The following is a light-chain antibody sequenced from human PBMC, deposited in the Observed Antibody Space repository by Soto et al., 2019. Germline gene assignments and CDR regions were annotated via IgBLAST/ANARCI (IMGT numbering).Light chain of an antibody. CDR2: EAS. Sequence: QSVLTQPPSVSGSPGQSVTISCTGTSTDFVSYNRVSWYQQPPGTAPKLIIYEASNRPSGVPDRFSGSKSGNTASLTISGLQAADEADYYCNLYTSANTYVFGTGTKVTVL. V-gene: IGLV2-18*01. CDR3: NLYTSANTYV. J-gene: IGLJ1*01. CDR1: STDFVSYNR.